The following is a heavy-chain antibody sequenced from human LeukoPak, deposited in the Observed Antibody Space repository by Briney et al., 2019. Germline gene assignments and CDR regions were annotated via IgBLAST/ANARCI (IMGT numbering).Heavy chain of an antibody. CDR3: ARHRGYGPFTGY. Sequence: SETLSLTCAVYGGSLSGYYWSWIRQSPDKGLEWIGEITHSGSTNYNPSLKSRVTISVDTSKNQFSLKLSSVTAADTAVYYCARHRGYGPFTGYWGQGTLVTVSS. V-gene: IGHV4-34*01. J-gene: IGHJ4*02. D-gene: IGHD5-12*01. CDR2: ITHSGST. CDR1: GGSLSGYY.